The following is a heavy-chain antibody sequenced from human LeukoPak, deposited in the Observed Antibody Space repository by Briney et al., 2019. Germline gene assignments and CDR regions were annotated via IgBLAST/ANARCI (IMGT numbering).Heavy chain of an antibody. V-gene: IGHV3-21*01. CDR2: ISSSSSYI. D-gene: IGHD1-26*01. CDR1: GFTFSSYS. Sequence: GVSLRLSCAASGFTFSSYSMNWVRQAPGKGLEWVSSISSSSSYIYYADSVKGRFTISRDNAKNSLYLQMNSLRAEDTAVYYCARGGGSYHLDYWGQGTLVTVSS. CDR3: ARGGGSYHLDY. J-gene: IGHJ4*02.